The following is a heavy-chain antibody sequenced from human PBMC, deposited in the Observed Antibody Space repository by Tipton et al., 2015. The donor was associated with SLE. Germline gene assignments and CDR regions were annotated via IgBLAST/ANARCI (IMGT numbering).Heavy chain of an antibody. D-gene: IGHD3-9*01. V-gene: IGHV4-31*03. CDR3: ARLWLGYYYMDV. CDR2: SHYSGNT. Sequence: TLSLTCSVSGGSISSGGYYWSWIRQHPGKGLEWIGYSHYSGNTYYNPSLESRLTTSVDRSRNQFSLKVSSVTAADTAVYYCARLWLGYYYMDVWGKGTTVTVSS. CDR1: GGSISSGGYY. J-gene: IGHJ6*03.